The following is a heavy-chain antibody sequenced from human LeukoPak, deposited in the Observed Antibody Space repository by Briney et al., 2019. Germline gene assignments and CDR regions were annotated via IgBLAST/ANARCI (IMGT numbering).Heavy chain of an antibody. CDR2: ISWNGGSV. Sequence: GGSLRLSCTASGFTFDDYVMHWVRQPPGKGLEWVSGISWNGGSVGYADSVKGRFTISRDNAKNSLYLQMNSLRAEDTALYYCAKATLKYAYDPSHFDYWGQGTLVTVSS. CDR3: AKATLKYAYDPSHFDY. V-gene: IGHV3-9*01. D-gene: IGHD3-3*01. J-gene: IGHJ4*02. CDR1: GFTFDDYV.